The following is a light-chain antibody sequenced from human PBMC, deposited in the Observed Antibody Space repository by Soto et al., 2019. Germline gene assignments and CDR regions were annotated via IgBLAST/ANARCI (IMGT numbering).Light chain of an antibody. J-gene: IGKJ4*01. CDR3: QQYNSYSPLT. CDR1: QSITNW. CDR2: DAS. Sequence: DLHLPESLSTLSTYLGYRGTITCWARQSITNWLAWYQQKPRKAPKLMVYDASSLESGGPSWCSGSGSGTEFSPTIISLQHDDFAIYYCQQYNSYSPLTCGGGTKVDIK. V-gene: IGKV1-5*01.